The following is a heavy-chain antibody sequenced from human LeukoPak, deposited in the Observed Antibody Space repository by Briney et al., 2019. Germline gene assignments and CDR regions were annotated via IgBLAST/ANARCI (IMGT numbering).Heavy chain of an antibody. CDR1: GFTFDEYA. J-gene: IGHJ4*02. CDR2: ISWNSGSI. D-gene: IGHD3-22*01. V-gene: IGHV3-9*01. CDR3: AKDRGYYYDSSAYGSYFDY. Sequence: GGSLRLSCAASGFTFDEYAMHWVRQAPGKGLEWVSGISWNSGSIGYADSVRGRFTISRDNSKNSLYLQMNSLRTEDTALYYCAKDRGYYYDSSAYGSYFDYWGQGTLVTVSS.